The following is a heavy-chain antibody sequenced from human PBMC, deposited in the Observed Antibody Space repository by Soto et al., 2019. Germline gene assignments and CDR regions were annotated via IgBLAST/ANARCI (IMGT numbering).Heavy chain of an antibody. D-gene: IGHD6-19*01. CDR1: GYTFTSNG. CDR3: ADNNFSSGWYVPSPGAFDI. V-gene: IGHV1-18*01. Sequence: GASVKVSSKASGYTFTSNGISWVRQAPGQGLEWLGWISAYNGNTNYAQKLQGRVTMTADTSTSTAYMGRRSRRSNDTSVYYCADNNFSSGWYVPSPGAFDIWGLGTMVTVS. CDR2: ISAYNGNT. J-gene: IGHJ3*02.